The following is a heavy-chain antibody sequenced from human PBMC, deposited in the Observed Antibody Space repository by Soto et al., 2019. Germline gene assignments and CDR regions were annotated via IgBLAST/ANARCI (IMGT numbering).Heavy chain of an antibody. J-gene: IGHJ6*02. CDR3: ARVGIAVAGTPPLYYYYGMDV. CDR2: IIPIFGTA. Sequence: SVKVSCKASGGTFSSYAISWVRQAPGQGLEWMGGIIPIFGTANYAQKFQGRVTITADESTSTAYMELSSLRSEDTAVYYCARVGIAVAGTPPLYYYYGMDVWGQGTTVTGLL. D-gene: IGHD6-19*01. V-gene: IGHV1-69*13. CDR1: GGTFSSYA.